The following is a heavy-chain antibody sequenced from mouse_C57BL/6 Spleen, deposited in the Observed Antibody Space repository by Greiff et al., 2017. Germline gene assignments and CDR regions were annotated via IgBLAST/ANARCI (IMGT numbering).Heavy chain of an antibody. CDR3: ARGGVYYYGSSYGAMDY. Sequence: VQLQQSGAELARPGASVKLSCKASGYTFTSYGISWVKQRTGQGLEWIGEIYPRSGNTYYNEKFKGKATLTADKSSSTAYMELRSLTSEDSAVYFCARGGVYYYGSSYGAMDYWGQGTSGTVSS. CDR2: IYPRSGNT. V-gene: IGHV1-81*01. D-gene: IGHD1-1*01. J-gene: IGHJ4*01. CDR1: GYTFTSYG.